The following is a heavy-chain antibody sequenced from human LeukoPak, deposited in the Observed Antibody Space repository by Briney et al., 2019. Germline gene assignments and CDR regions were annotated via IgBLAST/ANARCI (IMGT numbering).Heavy chain of an antibody. CDR1: GFTFSTYA. V-gene: IGHV3-30*03. Sequence: GESPRLSCAVSGFTFSTYAMHWVRRAPGKGLEWVAAISYDGSLNYYADSVKGRFTISRDNSKNTLYLQMNSLRAEDTAVYYCARDTINYDILTGFRYWGQGTLVTVSS. CDR3: ARDTINYDILTGFRY. J-gene: IGHJ4*02. D-gene: IGHD3-9*01. CDR2: ISYDGSLN.